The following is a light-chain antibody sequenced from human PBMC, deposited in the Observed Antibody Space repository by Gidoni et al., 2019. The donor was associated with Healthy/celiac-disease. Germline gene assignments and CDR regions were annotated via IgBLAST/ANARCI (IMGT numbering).Light chain of an antibody. J-gene: IGKJ1*01. V-gene: IGKV3-15*01. CDR1: QSGSSN. CDR3: QQYNNWPPWT. Sequence: EIVMTQSPATLSVSPGERATLSCRASQSGSSNLAWSQQKPGQAPRLLIYGASTRATGIPARFSGSGSGKEFTLTISSLQVEDFAGYYCQQYNNWPPWTFGQGTKVEIK. CDR2: GAS.